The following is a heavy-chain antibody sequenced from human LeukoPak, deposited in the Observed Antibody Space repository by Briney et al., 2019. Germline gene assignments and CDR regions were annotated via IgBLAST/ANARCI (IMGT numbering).Heavy chain of an antibody. CDR3: ARGGSSQYYYYYYYMDV. V-gene: IGHV3-23*01. Sequence: GGSLRLSCAASGFTFSSYAMSWVRQAPGKGLEWVSAISGSGGSTYYADSVKGRFTISRDNAKNTLYLQMNSLRAEDTAVYYCARGGSSQYYYYYYYMDVWGKGTTVTVSS. CDR1: GFTFSSYA. CDR2: ISGSGGST. D-gene: IGHD6-13*01. J-gene: IGHJ6*03.